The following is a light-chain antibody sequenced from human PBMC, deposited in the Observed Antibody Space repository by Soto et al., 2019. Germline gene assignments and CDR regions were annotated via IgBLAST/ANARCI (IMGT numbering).Light chain of an antibody. Sequence: EIVLTQSPGTLSLSPGERATLSCRASQSVSSSYLAWYQQKPGQPPRLLIYGASSRATGIPDRFSGSGSGTDFTLTISRLEPEDFAVCYCQQYGSSSWTFGQGTKVDIK. CDR2: GAS. CDR1: QSVSSSY. J-gene: IGKJ1*01. V-gene: IGKV3-20*01. CDR3: QQYGSSSWT.